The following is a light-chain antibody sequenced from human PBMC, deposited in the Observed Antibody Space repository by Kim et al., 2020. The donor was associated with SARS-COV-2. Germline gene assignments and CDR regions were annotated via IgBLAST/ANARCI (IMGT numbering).Light chain of an antibody. CDR2: WTS. Sequence: DIVMNQSPDSLAVSLGERATINCKSSQSVLYSSNNKNYLAWYQQKPGQPPKLLIYWTSTRESGVRDRFSGSGSGTDFTLTISSLQAEDVAVYYCQQYYSTPRTFGQGTKVDIK. CDR3: QQYYSTPRT. J-gene: IGKJ1*01. CDR1: QSVLYSSNNKNY. V-gene: IGKV4-1*01.